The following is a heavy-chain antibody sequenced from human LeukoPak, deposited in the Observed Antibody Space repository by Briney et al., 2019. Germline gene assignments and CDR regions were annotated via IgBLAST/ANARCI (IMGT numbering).Heavy chain of an antibody. V-gene: IGHV3-72*01. J-gene: IGHJ3*02. CDR3: TRDGAESGTTAFDI. D-gene: IGHD2/OR15-2a*01. CDR1: GSTLSDQY. CDR2: SRNKANSHTT. Sequence: GGSLRLSCAASGSTLSDQYIDWVRQAPGKGLEWIARSRNKANSHTTEYAASVKGRFTISRDDSGNLVFLQMNSLKIEDTDIYFCTRDGAESGTTAFDIWGQGTEVTVS.